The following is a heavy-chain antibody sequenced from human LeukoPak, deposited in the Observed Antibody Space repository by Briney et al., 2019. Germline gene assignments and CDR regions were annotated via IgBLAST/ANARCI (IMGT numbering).Heavy chain of an antibody. CDR1: GYTFTEYY. V-gene: IGHV1-2*02. J-gene: IGHJ4*02. CDR3: ASGGARITMVRGVRYYFDY. D-gene: IGHD3-10*01. CDR2: INPNTGGT. Sequence: GASVKVSCKASGYTFTEYYMHWVRQAPGQGLEWMGWINPNTGGTSYAQKFQGRVTMTRDTSISTAYMELSRLRSDDTAVYYCASGGARITMVRGVRYYFDYWGQGTLVTVSS.